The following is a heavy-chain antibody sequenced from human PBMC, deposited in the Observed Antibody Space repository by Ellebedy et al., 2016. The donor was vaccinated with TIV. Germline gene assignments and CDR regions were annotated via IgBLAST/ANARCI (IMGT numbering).Heavy chain of an antibody. V-gene: IGHV1-69*04. Sequence: AASVKVSCKASGGSFSTYAISWVRQAPGQGLEWMGRIMPILGLASYAQNFQGRVTSTADKSTSTAYMELSSLRSEDAALYYCATDGGSAEVERRETLSYWGLGTLVTVSS. CDR1: GGSFSTYA. D-gene: IGHD3-16*01. CDR3: ATDGGSAEVERRETLSY. CDR2: IMPILGLA. J-gene: IGHJ4*02.